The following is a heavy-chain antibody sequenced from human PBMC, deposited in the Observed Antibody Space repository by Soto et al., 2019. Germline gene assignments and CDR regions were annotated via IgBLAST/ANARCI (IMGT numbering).Heavy chain of an antibody. CDR1: GFTFSSYA. D-gene: IGHD6-13*01. V-gene: IGHV3-23*01. CDR2: ISSSGGST. CDR3: AEGPVAAAGTGWFDS. Sequence: EVQLLESGGGLVQPGGSLRLSCAASGFTFSSYAVSWVRQAPGKGLEWVSGISSSGGSTYYADSVKGRFTISRDNSRNTVYLHMSSLRAEDTAVYYCAEGPVAAAGTGWFDSWGQGTLVTVSS. J-gene: IGHJ5*01.